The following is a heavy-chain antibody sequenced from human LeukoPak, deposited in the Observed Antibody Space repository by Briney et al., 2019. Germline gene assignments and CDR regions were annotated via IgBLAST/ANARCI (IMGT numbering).Heavy chain of an antibody. D-gene: IGHD3-10*01. Sequence: ASVTVSCKASGYTFTSYGISWVRQAPGQGLEWMGWISAYNGNTNYAQKLQGRVTMTTDTSTSTAYMELRSLRSDDTAVYYRARAYDYYGSGISWFDPWGQGTLVTVSS. CDR2: ISAYNGNT. J-gene: IGHJ5*02. CDR3: ARAYDYYGSGISWFDP. CDR1: GYTFTSYG. V-gene: IGHV1-18*01.